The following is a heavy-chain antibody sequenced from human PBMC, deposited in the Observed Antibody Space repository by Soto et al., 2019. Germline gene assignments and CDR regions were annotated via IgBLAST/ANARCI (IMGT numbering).Heavy chain of an antibody. Sequence: SETLSLTCTVSGGSISSYYWSWIRQPPGKGLEWIGYIYYSGSTNYNPSLKSRVTISVDTSKNQFTLKLSSVTAADTAVYYCARARGYSYGFYEYWGQGTLVTVSS. V-gene: IGHV4-59*01. CDR1: GGSISSYY. D-gene: IGHD5-18*01. CDR2: IYYSGST. CDR3: ARARGYSYGFYEY. J-gene: IGHJ4*02.